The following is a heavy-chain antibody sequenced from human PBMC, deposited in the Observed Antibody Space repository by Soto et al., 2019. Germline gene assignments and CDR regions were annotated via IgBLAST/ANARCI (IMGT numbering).Heavy chain of an antibody. V-gene: IGHV3-11*04. CDR3: AREDILGARSFDY. J-gene: IGHJ4*02. Sequence: QVQLVESGGGLVEPGGSLRLSCAASGFRFSDHYMTWIRQAPGKGLEWVSYISSLSSPRYYAESVEGRFIISRDNAKNSLYLQMNSLRDEDTAVYFCAREDILGARSFDYWGQGALVTVSS. CDR1: GFRFSDHY. D-gene: IGHD1-26*01. CDR2: ISSLSSPR.